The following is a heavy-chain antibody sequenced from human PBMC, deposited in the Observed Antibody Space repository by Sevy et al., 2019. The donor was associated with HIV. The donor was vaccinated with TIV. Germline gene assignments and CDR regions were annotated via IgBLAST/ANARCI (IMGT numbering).Heavy chain of an antibody. J-gene: IGHJ6*02. V-gene: IGHV3-23*01. D-gene: IGHD2-2*01. CDR3: AKTINSGGGVVPAANYYYYGLDV. CDR2: INGKGRST. Sequence: GGSLRLSCAASGFTFSGYAMNWVRQAPGKGLEWVSAINGKGRSTHYADSVEGRLTNSRDNSKNKLYLQMNSLRAEDTAVYYCAKTINSGGGVVPAANYYYYGLDVWGQGTTVTISS. CDR1: GFTFSGYA.